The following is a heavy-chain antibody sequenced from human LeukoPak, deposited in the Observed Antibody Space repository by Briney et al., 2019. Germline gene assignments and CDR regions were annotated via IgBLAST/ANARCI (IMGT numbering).Heavy chain of an antibody. CDR1: GGPFSGYY. CDR2: INHSGST. Sequence: EPSETLSLTCAVYGGPFSGYYWSWIRQPPGKGLEWIGEINHSGSTNYNPSLKSRVTISVDTSKNQFSLKLSSVTAADTAVYCCARETIWSGYYSRGYYFDYWGQGTLVTVSS. J-gene: IGHJ4*02. CDR3: ARETIWSGYYSRGYYFDY. D-gene: IGHD3-3*01. V-gene: IGHV4-34*01.